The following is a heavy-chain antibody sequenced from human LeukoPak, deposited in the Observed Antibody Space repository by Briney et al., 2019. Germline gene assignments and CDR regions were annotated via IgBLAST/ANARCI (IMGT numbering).Heavy chain of an antibody. CDR3: AKDLVILMVYAKNWFDP. V-gene: IGHV3-30*02. D-gene: IGHD2-8*01. CDR1: GFTFSSYG. J-gene: IGHJ5*02. CDR2: IRYDGSNK. Sequence: PGGSLRLSCEASGFTFSSYGMHWVRQAPGKGLEWVAFIRYDGSNKYYADSVKGRFTISRDNSKNTLYLQMNSLRAEDTAVYYCAKDLVILMVYAKNWFDPWGQGTLVTVSS.